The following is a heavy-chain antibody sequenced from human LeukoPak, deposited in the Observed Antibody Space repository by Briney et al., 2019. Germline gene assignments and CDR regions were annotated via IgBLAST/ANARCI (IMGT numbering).Heavy chain of an antibody. D-gene: IGHD3-22*01. CDR3: ARPLRSGYYYGFAFDI. J-gene: IGHJ3*02. CDR2: INTNTGNP. CDR1: GYTFTSYA. V-gene: IGHV7-4-1*02. Sequence: ASVKVSCKASGYTFTSYAMNWVRQAPGQGLEWMGWINTNTGNPTYAQGFTGRFVFSLDTSVSTAYLQISSLKAEDTAVYYCARPLRSGYYYGFAFDIWGQGTMVAVSS.